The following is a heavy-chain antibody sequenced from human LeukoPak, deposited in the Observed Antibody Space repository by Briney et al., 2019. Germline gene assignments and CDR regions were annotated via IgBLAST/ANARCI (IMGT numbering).Heavy chain of an antibody. Sequence: GGSLRLSCAASGFSFSSYWMHWVRQGPGKGLEWVSAISGSGGSTYYADSVKGRFTISRDNSKNTLYLQMNSLRAEDTAVYYCAKVTDRIPSLFDYWGQGTLVTVSS. CDR1: GFSFSSYW. CDR3: AKVTDRIPSLFDY. J-gene: IGHJ4*02. D-gene: IGHD3-16*02. V-gene: IGHV3-23*01. CDR2: ISGSGGST.